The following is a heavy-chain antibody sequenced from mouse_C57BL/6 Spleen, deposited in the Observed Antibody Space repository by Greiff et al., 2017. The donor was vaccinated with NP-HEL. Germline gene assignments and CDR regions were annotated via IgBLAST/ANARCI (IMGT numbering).Heavy chain of an antibody. V-gene: IGHV1-81*01. D-gene: IGHD2-3*01. CDR1: GYTFTSYG. CDR3: ARDGDDGYFGY. J-gene: IGHJ2*01. Sequence: VQLQESGAELARPGASVKLSCKASGYTFTSYGISWVKQRTGQGLEWIGEIYPRSGNTYYNEKFKGKATLTADKSSSTAYMELRSLTSEDSAVYFGARDGDDGYFGYWGQGTTLTVSS. CDR2: IYPRSGNT.